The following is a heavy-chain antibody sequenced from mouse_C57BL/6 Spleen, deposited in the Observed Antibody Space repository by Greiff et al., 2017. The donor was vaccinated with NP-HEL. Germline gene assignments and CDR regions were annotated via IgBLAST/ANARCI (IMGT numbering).Heavy chain of an antibody. J-gene: IGHJ1*03. CDR2: IYPGDGDT. V-gene: IGHV1-82*01. CDR1: GYAFSSSW. Sequence: LQESGPELVKPGASVKISCKASGYAFSSSWMNWVKQRPGKGLEWIGRIYPGDGDTNYNGKFKGKATLTADKSSSTAYMQLSSLTSEDSAVYFCARGGDYWYFDVWGTGTTVTVSS. CDR3: ARGGDYWYFDV.